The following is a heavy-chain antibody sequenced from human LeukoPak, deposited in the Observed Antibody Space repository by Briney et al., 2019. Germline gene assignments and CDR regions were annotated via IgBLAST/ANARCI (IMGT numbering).Heavy chain of an antibody. CDR3: ATSSPRNYFDH. D-gene: IGHD1-14*01. J-gene: IGHJ4*02. V-gene: IGHV3-23*01. CDR1: GFTFSTYA. Sequence: GGSLRLSCTASGFTFSTYAMSWVRQAPGRGLEWVSVISAGGSNTYYADSVKGRFTISRDDSQNTIYLQMDSLRAEDTAVYYCATSSPRNYFDHWGQGTLVTVSS. CDR2: ISAGGSNT.